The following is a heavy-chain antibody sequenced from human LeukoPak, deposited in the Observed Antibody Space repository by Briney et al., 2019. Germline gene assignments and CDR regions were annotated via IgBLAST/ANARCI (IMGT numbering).Heavy chain of an antibody. J-gene: IGHJ4*02. D-gene: IGHD5-12*01. CDR1: GFTFSSYA. CDR3: AKGRGYSGYDSPYFDY. CDR2: ISGSGGST. V-gene: IGHV3-23*01. Sequence: PGGSLRLSCAASGFTFSSYAMSWVRQAPGKGLEWVSAISGSGGSTYYADSVKGRFTISRDNSKNTLYLQMNSPRAEDTAVYYCAKGRGYSGYDSPYFDYWGQGTLVTVSS.